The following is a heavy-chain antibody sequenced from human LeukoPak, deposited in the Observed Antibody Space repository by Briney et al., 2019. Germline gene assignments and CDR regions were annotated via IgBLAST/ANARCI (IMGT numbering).Heavy chain of an antibody. CDR2: ISFDGSNK. CDR3: AKSIVGATGDAFDI. J-gene: IGHJ3*02. CDR1: GFTFSNYD. D-gene: IGHD1-26*01. V-gene: IGHV3-30*18. Sequence: GGSLRLSCAASGFTFSNYDMHWVRQAPGKGLEWVAVISFDGSNKYYADSVKGRFTISRDNSKNTLYLQMNSLRAEDTAVYYCAKSIVGATGDAFDIWGQGTMVTVSS.